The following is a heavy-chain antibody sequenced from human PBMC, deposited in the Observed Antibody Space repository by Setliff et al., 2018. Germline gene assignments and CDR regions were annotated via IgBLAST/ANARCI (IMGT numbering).Heavy chain of an antibody. CDR2: VIQVGAG. CDR1: GFTFDIYS. CDR3: AKDRVNDGFWDFDS. Sequence: HPGGSLRLSCAASGFTFDIYSMVWVRQVPGKGLEWVAGVIQVGAGVYADSMKGRSTISRDNSKNTFFLQVNYVRVDDTATYYCAKDRVNDGFWDFDSWGQGIVVTVSS. D-gene: IGHD1-26*01. V-gene: IGHV3-23*01. J-gene: IGHJ4*02.